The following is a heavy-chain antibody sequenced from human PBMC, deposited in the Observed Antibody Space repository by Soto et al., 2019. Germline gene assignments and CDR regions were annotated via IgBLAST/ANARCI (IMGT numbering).Heavy chain of an antibody. CDR2: IRGKSRNYAT. J-gene: IGHJ1*01. D-gene: IGHD3-16*01. V-gene: IGHV3-73*01. CDR1: DFTFGDSA. Sequence: EVQLVESGGGLVQPGGSLQLSCAASDFTFGDSAVHWIRQASGNGLAWVGRIRGKSRNYATGYAASVKGRFTSSRDDSRNTAYLQINSLKTEDTAVYYCAYERHYALDIWGQGTLVTVSS. CDR3: AYERHYALDI.